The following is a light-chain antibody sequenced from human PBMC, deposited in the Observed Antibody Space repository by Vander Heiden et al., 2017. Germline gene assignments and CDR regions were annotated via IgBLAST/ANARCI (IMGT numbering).Light chain of an antibody. J-gene: IGLJ3*02. Sequence: QSVLTQPPPASGTPGHSVTISCSGTNPNSGSHNVNWYQQLSGRAPKLLIHSNNQRPSGVPDRFSGSRSGTSASLAISGLQSEDESVYYCATWDVTLTGYWVFGGGTKLTVL. V-gene: IGLV1-44*01. CDR2: SNN. CDR3: ATWDVTLTGYWV. CDR1: NPNSGSHN.